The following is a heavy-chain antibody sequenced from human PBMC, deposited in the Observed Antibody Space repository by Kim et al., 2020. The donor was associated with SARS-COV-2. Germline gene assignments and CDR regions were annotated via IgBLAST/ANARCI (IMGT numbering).Heavy chain of an antibody. J-gene: IGHJ4*02. V-gene: IGHV4-39*01. CDR2: RP. Sequence: RPYYNRPVQSRVTISVDPSKNQVSVKPSSVTAADTAVYYCARTLLLAWDDWGQGTLVTVSS. CDR3: ARTLLLAWDD.